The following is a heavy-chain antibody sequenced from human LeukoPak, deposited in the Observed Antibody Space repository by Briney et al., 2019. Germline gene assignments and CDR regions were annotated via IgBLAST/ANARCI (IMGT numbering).Heavy chain of an antibody. Sequence: ASVKVSCKASGYTFTGYYMHWVRRAPGQGLEWMGWINPNSGGTNYAQKFQGRVTMTRDTSISTAYMELSRLRSDDTAVYYCARDLGGSYFCDYWGQGTLVTVSS. D-gene: IGHD1-26*01. CDR2: INPNSGGT. J-gene: IGHJ4*02. V-gene: IGHV1-2*02. CDR1: GYTFTGYY. CDR3: ARDLGGSYFCDY.